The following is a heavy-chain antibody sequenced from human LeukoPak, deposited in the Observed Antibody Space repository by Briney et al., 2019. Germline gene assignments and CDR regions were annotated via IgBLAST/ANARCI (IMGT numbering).Heavy chain of an antibody. CDR1: GYTFTSYG. V-gene: IGHV1-18*01. D-gene: IGHD6-13*01. J-gene: IGHJ6*02. Sequence: ASVKVSCKASGYTFTSYGISWVRRAPGQGLEWMGWISAYNGNTNYAQKLQGRVTMTTDTSTSTAYMELRSLRSDDTAVYYCARDQQLGTSYGMDVWGQGTTVTVSS. CDR3: ARDQQLGTSYGMDV. CDR2: ISAYNGNT.